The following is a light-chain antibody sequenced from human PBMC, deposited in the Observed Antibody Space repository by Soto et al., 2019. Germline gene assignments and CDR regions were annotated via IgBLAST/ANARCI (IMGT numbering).Light chain of an antibody. CDR3: QHYGRSAYT. CDR1: QSVSSNY. CDR2: GAS. Sequence: EIVLTQSPGTLSLSPGERATLSCRASQSVSSNYLAWYQQKPGQAPRLLIYGASSRATGIPDGFSGSGSGKDFTLTISRLDPEDFAVYYCQHYGRSAYTFGQGTTLEIK. J-gene: IGKJ2*01. V-gene: IGKV3-20*01.